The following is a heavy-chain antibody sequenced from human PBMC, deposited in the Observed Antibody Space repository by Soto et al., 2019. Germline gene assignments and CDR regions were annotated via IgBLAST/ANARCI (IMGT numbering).Heavy chain of an antibody. CDR2: ISNSGIS. V-gene: IGHV4-61*01. CDR3: AKGEDNSYYAYHFDT. J-gene: IGHJ4*02. D-gene: IGHD3-3*01. CDR1: GDSVTSVNYF. Sequence: SETLSLTCAVSGDSVTSVNYFWTWIRQPPGGGLEWIGYISNSGISKYNPSLKSRIAMSQDTSKNQFSLNLHSVTAADTAVYFCAKGEDNSYYAYHFDTCGQGAPVPVYS.